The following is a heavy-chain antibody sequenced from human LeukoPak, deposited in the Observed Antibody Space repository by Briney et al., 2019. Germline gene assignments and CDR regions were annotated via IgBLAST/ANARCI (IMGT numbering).Heavy chain of an antibody. V-gene: IGHV3-30-3*01. D-gene: IGHD3-3*01. Sequence: GGSLRLSCAASGFTFSSYAMHWVRQAPGKGLEWVAVISYDGSNKYYADSVKGRFTISRDNSKNTLYLQMNSLRAEDTAVYYCARDTYYDFWSGYHHPYYYGMDVWGQGTTVTVSS. CDR2: ISYDGSNK. J-gene: IGHJ6*02. CDR3: ARDTYYDFWSGYHHPYYYGMDV. CDR1: GFTFSSYA.